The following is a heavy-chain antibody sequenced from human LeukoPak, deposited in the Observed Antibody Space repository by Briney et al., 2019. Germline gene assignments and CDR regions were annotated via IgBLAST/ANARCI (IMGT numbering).Heavy chain of an antibody. Sequence: PGRSLRLSCAASGFTFSSYSMNWVRQAPGKGLEWVSSISSSSSYIYYADSVKGRFTISRDNAKNSLYLQMNSLRAEDTAVYYCARDTTSYANPDYAGSLRFDYWGQGTLVTVSS. J-gene: IGHJ4*02. D-gene: IGHD4-23*01. CDR1: GFTFSSYS. CDR3: ARDTTSYANPDYAGSLRFDY. CDR2: ISSSSSYI. V-gene: IGHV3-21*01.